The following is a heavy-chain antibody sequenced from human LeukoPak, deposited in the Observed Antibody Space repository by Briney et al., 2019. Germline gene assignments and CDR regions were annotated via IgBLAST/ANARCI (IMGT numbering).Heavy chain of an antibody. J-gene: IGHJ4*02. CDR3: ARDEKLYSSSWYETRYYFDY. V-gene: IGHV4-4*07. CDR1: GGSISSYY. CDR2: IYTSGST. D-gene: IGHD6-13*01. Sequence: SETLSLTCTVSGGSISSYYWSWIRQPAGKGLERIGRIYTSGSTNYNPSLKSRVTMSVDTSKNQFSLKLSSVTAADTAVYYCARDEKLYSSSWYETRYYFDYWGQGTLVTVSS.